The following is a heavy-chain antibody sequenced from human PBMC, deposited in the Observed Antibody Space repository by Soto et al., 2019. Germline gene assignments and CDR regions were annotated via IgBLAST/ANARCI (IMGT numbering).Heavy chain of an antibody. D-gene: IGHD3-10*01. J-gene: IGHJ6*02. CDR2: ITASGGNT. Sequence: GGSLRLSCTASGFNFRSYGMSWVRQAPGKGLEWVSGITASGGNTYYTDSVKGRFTISRDNSKNTLYLQMNSLRAEDTAVYYCARDRLITYYYYGMDVWGQGTTVTVSS. V-gene: IGHV3-23*01. CDR3: ARDRLITYYYYGMDV. CDR1: GFNFRSYG.